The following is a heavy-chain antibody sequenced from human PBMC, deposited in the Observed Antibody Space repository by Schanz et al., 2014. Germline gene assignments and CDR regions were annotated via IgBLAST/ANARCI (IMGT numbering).Heavy chain of an antibody. CDR1: GFTFGDYA. V-gene: IGHV3-23*01. CDR2: ISGSGGST. Sequence: EVQLLESGGGLVQPGGSLRLSCAASGFTFGDYAMTWVRQAPGKGLEWVSAISGSGGSTYYADSVKGRFTISRDNSKNTLYLQMNSLRPGDTAVYYCARESSNDIVLVPGAVFDHWGQGILVTVSS. D-gene: IGHD2-2*01. CDR3: ARESSNDIVLVPGAVFDH. J-gene: IGHJ4*02.